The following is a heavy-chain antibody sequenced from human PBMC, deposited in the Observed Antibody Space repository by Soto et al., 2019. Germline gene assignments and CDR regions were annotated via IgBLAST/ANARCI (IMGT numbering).Heavy chain of an antibody. Sequence: QVQLVESGGGVVQPGRSQRLSCAASGFSFSDYGMHWVRQPPGKGLEWVAYTSYDGSKTYYADSVMGRFTISRDNSKNTLFLQMNSPRPEDTAMYYCAKTRTIFGVVSRHYFDYWGQEPWSPSPQ. CDR3: AKTRTIFGVVSRHYFDY. V-gene: IGHV3-30*18. D-gene: IGHD3-3*01. CDR1: GFSFSDYG. J-gene: IGHJ4*01. CDR2: TSYDGSKT.